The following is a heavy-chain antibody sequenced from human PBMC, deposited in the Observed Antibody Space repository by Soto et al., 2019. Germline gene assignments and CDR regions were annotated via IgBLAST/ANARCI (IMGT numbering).Heavy chain of an antibody. CDR3: ATDPVRGWYRGAFDI. D-gene: IGHD6-19*01. CDR1: GYTLTELS. Sequence: ASAKVSRKVSGYTLTELSMHWVRQAPGKGLEWMGGFDPEDGETIYAQKFQGRVTMTEDTSTDAAYMELSSLRSEDTAVYYCATDPVRGWYRGAFDIWGQGTTVTVSS. J-gene: IGHJ3*02. V-gene: IGHV1-24*01. CDR2: FDPEDGET.